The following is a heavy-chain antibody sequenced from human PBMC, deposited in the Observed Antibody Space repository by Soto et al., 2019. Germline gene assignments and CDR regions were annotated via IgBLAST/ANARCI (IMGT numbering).Heavy chain of an antibody. V-gene: IGHV4-39*01. CDR2: IYYSGST. Sequence: NPSETLSLTCTVSGGSISSSSYYWGWIRQPPGKGLEWIGSIYYSGSTYYNPSLKSRVTISVDTSKNQFSLKLSSVTAADTAVYYGAGEMTTIRTGVDYWRRVTLVTVSS. CDR3: AGEMTTIRTGVDY. J-gene: IGHJ4*02. CDR1: GGSISSSSYY. D-gene: IGHD4-4*01.